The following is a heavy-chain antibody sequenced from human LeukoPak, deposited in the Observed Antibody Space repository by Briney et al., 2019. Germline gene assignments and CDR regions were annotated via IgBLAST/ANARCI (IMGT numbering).Heavy chain of an antibody. V-gene: IGHV1-46*01. CDR1: GYTFTSYY. CDR2: INPSGGST. Sequence: ASVKVSCKASGYTFTSYYMHWVRQAPGQGLEWMGIINPSGGSTSYAQKFQGRVTMTRDMSTSTVYMELSSLRSEDTAVYYCARENCSGGSCYKFYYYYCMDVWGKGTTVTVSS. CDR3: ARENCSGGSCYKFYYYYCMDV. D-gene: IGHD2-15*01. J-gene: IGHJ6*03.